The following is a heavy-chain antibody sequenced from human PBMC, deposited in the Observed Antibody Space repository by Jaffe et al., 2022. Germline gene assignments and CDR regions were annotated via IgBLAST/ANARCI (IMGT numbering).Heavy chain of an antibody. CDR2: IRYDGSNK. CDR1: GFTFSSYG. D-gene: IGHD6-6*01. J-gene: IGHJ6*03. Sequence: QVQLVESGGGVVQPGGSLRLSCAASGFTFSSYGMHWVRQAPGKGLEWVAFIRYDGSNKYYADSVKGRFTISRDNSKNTLYLQMNSLRAEDTAVYYCAKDGSRQLVPRYYYYYYYMDVWGKGTTVTVSS. V-gene: IGHV3-30*02. CDR3: AKDGSRQLVPRYYYYYYYMDV.